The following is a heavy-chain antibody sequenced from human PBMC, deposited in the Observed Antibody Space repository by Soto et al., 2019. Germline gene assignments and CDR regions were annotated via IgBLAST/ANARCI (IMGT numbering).Heavy chain of an antibody. CDR1: GGSISSYY. V-gene: IGHV4-59*01. CDR3: ARGGYSSSSAYYYYYYGMDV. CDR2: IYYSGST. Sequence: SATLSLTCTVSGGSISSYYWSWIRQPPGKGLEWIGYIYYSGSTNYNPSLKSRVTISVDTSKNQFSLKLSSVTAADTAVYYCARGGYSSSSAYYYYYYGMDVWGQGTTVTVSS. J-gene: IGHJ6*02. D-gene: IGHD6-6*01.